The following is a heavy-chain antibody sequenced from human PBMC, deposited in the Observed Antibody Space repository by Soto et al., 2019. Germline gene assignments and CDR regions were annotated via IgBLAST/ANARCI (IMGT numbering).Heavy chain of an antibody. V-gene: IGHV1-18*01. Sequence: ASVKVSCKASGYTFTSYGISWLRQAPGQGLEWMGWISAYNGNTNYAQKLQGRVTMTTDTSTSTAYMELRSLRSDDTAVYYCARDGMFLFFGELVNWFDPWGQGTLVTVSS. CDR3: ARDGMFLFFGELVNWFDP. CDR2: ISAYNGNT. D-gene: IGHD3-10*01. CDR1: GYTFTSYG. J-gene: IGHJ5*02.